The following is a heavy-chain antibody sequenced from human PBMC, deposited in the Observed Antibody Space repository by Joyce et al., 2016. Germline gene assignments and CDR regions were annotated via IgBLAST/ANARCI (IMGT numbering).Heavy chain of an antibody. J-gene: IGHJ4*02. CDR3: ATFPTTVVTLGY. Sequence: EVQLVESGGGLVQPGGSLRLSCAASGFSFSSYEMNWVCQAPGKGLEWISYMSNSGGTIYYADSVKGRFTISRDNAKNSLYLQMNSLRAEDTAVYYCATFPTTVVTLGYWGLGTLVTVSS. CDR2: MSNSGGTI. CDR1: GFSFSSYE. V-gene: IGHV3-48*03. D-gene: IGHD4-23*01.